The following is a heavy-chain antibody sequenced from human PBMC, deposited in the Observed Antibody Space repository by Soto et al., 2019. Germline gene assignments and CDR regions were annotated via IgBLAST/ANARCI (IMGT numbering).Heavy chain of an antibody. J-gene: IGHJ4*02. CDR1: GYTFTTYY. D-gene: IGHD5-18*01. V-gene: IGHV1-46*01. CDR2: INPSGGST. CDR3: ARGGDTALVTPQLY. Sequence: QVQLVQSGAEVKKPGASGKGSCKASGYTFTTYYMHWVRKAPGQGLAWLGLINPSGGSTSNAQKFQGRVIMASDTYTSTVYMELSSLRYEETAVYYCARGGDTALVTPQLYWGPGTLVAVSS.